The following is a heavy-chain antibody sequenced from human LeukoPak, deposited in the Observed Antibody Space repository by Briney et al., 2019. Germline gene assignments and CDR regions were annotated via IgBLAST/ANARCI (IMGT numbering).Heavy chain of an antibody. J-gene: IGHJ4*02. CDR3: GRDRGSGWFQGTLDY. V-gene: IGHV3-9*01. CDR1: GFTFDDHA. CDR2: ISWNSGSI. Sequence: GGSLRLSCEASGFTFDDHAMHWVRQVPGKGLEWVSGISWNSGSIGSADAVKGRFTISRDNAKNSLYLQMSSLKTEDTALYYCGRDRGSGWFQGTLDYWGQGILVTLSS. D-gene: IGHD6-19*01.